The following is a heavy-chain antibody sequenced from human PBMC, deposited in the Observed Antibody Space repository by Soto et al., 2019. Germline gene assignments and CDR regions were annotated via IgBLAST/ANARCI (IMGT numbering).Heavy chain of an antibody. V-gene: IGHV3-15*01. CDR1: GFTFSNAW. J-gene: IGHJ6*03. Sequence: GGSLRLSCAASGFTFSNAWMSWVRQAPGKGLEWVGRIKSKTDGGTTDYAAPVKGRFPISRDDSKNRLYMQMNSLKTEDTAVYYCTTGGLGYCTNGVCYTHYYYYMDVWGKGTTVTVSS. D-gene: IGHD2-8*01. CDR3: TTGGLGYCTNGVCYTHYYYYMDV. CDR2: IKSKTDGGTT.